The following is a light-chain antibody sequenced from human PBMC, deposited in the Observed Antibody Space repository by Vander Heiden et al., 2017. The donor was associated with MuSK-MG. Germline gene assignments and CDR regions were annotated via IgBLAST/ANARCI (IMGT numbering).Light chain of an antibody. CDR3: QQSVRTPWT. J-gene: IGKJ1*01. CDR1: QTLTTY. Sequence: DIQMTQYPSSLSASVGDRVTITCRASQTLTTYLNWYQQKPGRAPKLLIFAASALETGVASRFSGSGSGTDFTLTISGLQTEDFATYYCQQSVRTPWTFGQGTRVEVK. V-gene: IGKV1-39*01. CDR2: AAS.